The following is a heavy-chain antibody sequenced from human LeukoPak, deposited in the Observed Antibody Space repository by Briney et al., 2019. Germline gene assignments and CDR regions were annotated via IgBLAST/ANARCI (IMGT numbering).Heavy chain of an antibody. Sequence: SETLSLTCTVSGGSISSYYWSWIRQPAGKGLEWIGRIYTSGSTNYNPSLKSRVTMSVDTSKNQFSLKLSSVTAADTAVYYCSVRYYDSSGYQNWGQGTLVTVSS. CDR2: IYTSGST. CDR3: SVRYYDSSGYQN. J-gene: IGHJ4*02. V-gene: IGHV4-4*07. D-gene: IGHD3-22*01. CDR1: GGSISSYY.